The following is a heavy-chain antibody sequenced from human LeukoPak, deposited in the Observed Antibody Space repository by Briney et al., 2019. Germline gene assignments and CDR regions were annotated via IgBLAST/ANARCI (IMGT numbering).Heavy chain of an antibody. D-gene: IGHD3-22*01. Sequence: SETLSLTCTVSGGSISSSSYYWGWIRQPPGKGLEWIGSIYYSGSTYYNPSLKSRVTISVDTSKNQFSLKLSSVTAADTAVYYCASVVMNSIDYWGQGTLVTVSS. V-gene: IGHV4-39*07. CDR2: IYYSGST. J-gene: IGHJ4*02. CDR1: GGSISSSSYY. CDR3: ASVVMNSIDY.